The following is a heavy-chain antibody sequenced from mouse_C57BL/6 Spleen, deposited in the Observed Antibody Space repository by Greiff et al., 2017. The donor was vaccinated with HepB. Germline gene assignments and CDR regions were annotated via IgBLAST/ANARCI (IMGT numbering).Heavy chain of an antibody. CDR2: INPGSGGT. J-gene: IGHJ3*01. V-gene: IGHV1-54*01. CDR3: ARGTAQGRGFAY. D-gene: IGHD3-2*02. Sequence: VQLQQSGAELVRPGPSVKVSCKASGYAFTNYLIEWVKQRPGQGLEWIGVINPGSGGTNYNEKFKGKATLTADKSSSTAYMQLSSLTSEDSAVYFCARGTAQGRGFAYWGQGTLVTVSA. CDR1: GYAFTNYL.